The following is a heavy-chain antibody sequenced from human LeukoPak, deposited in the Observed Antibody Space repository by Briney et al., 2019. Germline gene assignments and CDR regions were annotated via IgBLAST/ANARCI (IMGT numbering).Heavy chain of an antibody. J-gene: IGHJ4*02. Sequence: SETLSLTCTVSGGSINGYYWSWIRQPPEKGLEWIGYVYYRGSTNYNPSLKSRATISVDTAKNQFSLKLSSVSAADTAVYYCARADYDTSAYYYTFDYWGQGTLVTASS. CDR3: ARADYDTSAYYYTFDY. V-gene: IGHV4-59*01. CDR2: VYYRGST. CDR1: GGSINGYY. D-gene: IGHD3-22*01.